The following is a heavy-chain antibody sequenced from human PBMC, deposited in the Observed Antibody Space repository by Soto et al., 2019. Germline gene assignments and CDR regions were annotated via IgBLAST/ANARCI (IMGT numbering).Heavy chain of an antibody. CDR1: GGSISSSGYY. Sequence: SETLSLTCAVSGGSISSSGYYWSWIRQHPGKGLEWIGYIYYSGSTYYNPSLKSRFTISVDTSKNQFSLNLSSVTAADTAVYYCARGGLFGELLLIDYWGQGTLVTVSS. CDR2: IYYSGST. CDR3: ARGGLFGELLLIDY. J-gene: IGHJ4*02. V-gene: IGHV4-31*11. D-gene: IGHD3-10*01.